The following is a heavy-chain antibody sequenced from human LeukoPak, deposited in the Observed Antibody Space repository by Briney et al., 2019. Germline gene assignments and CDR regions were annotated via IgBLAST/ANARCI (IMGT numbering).Heavy chain of an antibody. CDR3: ARGLGIAAAGTVRLDY. CDR1: GYTFTSYD. CDR2: MNPSSGNT. Sequence: ASVKVSCKASGYTFTSYDINWVRQATGQGLEWMGWMNPSSGNTGYAQKFQGRVTMTRNTSISTAYMDLGSLRSEDTAVYYCARGLGIAAAGTVRLDYWGQGNLVTVSS. D-gene: IGHD6-13*01. J-gene: IGHJ4*02. V-gene: IGHV1-8*01.